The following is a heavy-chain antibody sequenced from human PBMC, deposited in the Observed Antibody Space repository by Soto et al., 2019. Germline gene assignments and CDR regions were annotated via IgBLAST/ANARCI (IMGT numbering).Heavy chain of an antibody. D-gene: IGHD3-22*01. V-gene: IGHV3-11*01. CDR3: ARSFDSSGYYYVPDY. J-gene: IGHJ4*02. CDR2: ISSSGSTI. Sequence: GGSLRLSCAASGFTFSDYYMSWIRQAPGKGLEWVSYISSSGSTIYYADSVKGRFTISRDNAKNSLYLQMNSLRAEDTAVYYCARSFDSSGYYYVPDYWGQGTLVTVSS. CDR1: GFTFSDYY.